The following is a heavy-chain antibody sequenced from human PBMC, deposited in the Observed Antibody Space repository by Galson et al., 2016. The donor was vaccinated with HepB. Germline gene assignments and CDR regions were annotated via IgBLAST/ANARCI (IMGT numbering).Heavy chain of an antibody. CDR1: GGSISSNNSS. D-gene: IGHD3-16*01. CDR2: MYYSGST. Sequence: LSLTCTVSGGSISSNNSSWSWIRQPPGKGLEWIGYMYYSGSTYYNPSLKSRVTMSVDTSKNQFSLKVTSVTAADTAVYYCARVMGFSSNWFDPWGQGTQVTVSS. CDR3: ARVMGFSSNWFDP. J-gene: IGHJ5*02. V-gene: IGHV4-30-4*01.